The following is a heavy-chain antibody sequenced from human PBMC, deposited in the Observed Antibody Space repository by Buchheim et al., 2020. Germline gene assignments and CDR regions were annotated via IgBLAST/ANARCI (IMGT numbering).Heavy chain of an antibody. J-gene: IGHJ4*02. CDR2: INPSGGST. V-gene: IGHV1-46*01. CDR3: ARDLVRDSSGSRRGYFDY. CDR1: GYTFTSYY. D-gene: IGHD3-22*01. Sequence: QVQLVQSGAEVKKPGATVKVSCKASGYTFTSYYMHWVRQAPGQGLEWMGIINPSGGSTSYAQKFQGRVTMTRDTFTSTVYMELSSLRSEDTAVYYCARDLVRDSSGSRRGYFDYWGQGTL.